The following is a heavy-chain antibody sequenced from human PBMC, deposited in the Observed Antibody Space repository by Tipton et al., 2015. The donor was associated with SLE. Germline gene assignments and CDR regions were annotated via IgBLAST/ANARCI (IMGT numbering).Heavy chain of an antibody. V-gene: IGHV4-34*01. CDR2: INHSGST. J-gene: IGHJ4*02. CDR3: ARGRLWLDY. CDR1: GGSFSGFY. Sequence: GLVKPSETLSLTCAVYGGSFSGFYWSWIRQPPGRGLEWIGEINHSGSTNYNPSLKSRVAISLDTSKNQFSLKLSSVTAADTAVYYCARGRLWLDYWGQGTLVTVSS. D-gene: IGHD3-10*01.